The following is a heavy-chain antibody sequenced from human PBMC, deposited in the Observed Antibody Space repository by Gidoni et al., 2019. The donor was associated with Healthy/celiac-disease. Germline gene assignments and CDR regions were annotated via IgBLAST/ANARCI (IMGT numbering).Heavy chain of an antibody. CDR1: GFTFSSYS. J-gene: IGHJ4*02. V-gene: IGHV3-21*01. CDR3: ASPRDSSGYYFDY. D-gene: IGHD3-22*01. Sequence: EVQLVEPGGGLFKPGGPLRLPCAASGFTFSSYSMNWVRQAPGKGLEWVSSISSSSSYIYYADSVKGGFTISRDNAKNSLYLQMNSLRAEDTAVYYCASPRDSSGYYFDYWGQGTLVTVSS. CDR2: ISSSSSYI.